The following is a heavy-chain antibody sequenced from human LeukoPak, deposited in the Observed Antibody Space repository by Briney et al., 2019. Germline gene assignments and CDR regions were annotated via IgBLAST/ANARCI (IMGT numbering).Heavy chain of an antibody. V-gene: IGHV3-23*01. CDR2: ISGSAGST. CDR1: GFTFNSYA. J-gene: IGHJ4*02. CDR3: AKVVSSGYYYDSSGYYYDY. Sequence: PGGSLRLSCAASGFTFNSYAMTWIRQAQGKGLEWVSAISGSAGSTNYADSVKGRFTISRDNSKNTLYLQMNSLRAVDTAVYYCAKVVSSGYYYDSSGYYYDYWGQGTLVTVSS. D-gene: IGHD3-22*01.